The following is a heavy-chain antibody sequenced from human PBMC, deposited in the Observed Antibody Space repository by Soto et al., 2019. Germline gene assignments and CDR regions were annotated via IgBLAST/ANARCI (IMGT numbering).Heavy chain of an antibody. CDR3: ARGYRVATDRYYFDY. CDR2: IYYSGST. Sequence: SETLSLTCTVSGGSISSYYWSWIRQPPGKGLEWIGYIYYSGSTNYNPSLKSRVTISVDTSKNQFSLKLSSVTAADTAVYYCARGYRVATDRYYFDYWGQGTLVTVSS. V-gene: IGHV4-59*01. J-gene: IGHJ4*02. D-gene: IGHD5-12*01. CDR1: GGSISSYY.